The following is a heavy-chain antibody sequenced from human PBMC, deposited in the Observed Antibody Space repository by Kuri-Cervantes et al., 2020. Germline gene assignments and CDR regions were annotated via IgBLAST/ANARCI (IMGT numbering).Heavy chain of an antibody. D-gene: IGHD3-10*01. V-gene: IGHV5-51*01. CDR2: IYPGDSDT. Sequence: GESLKISCKGSGYSFTSYWIGWVRQMPGKGLEWMGIIYPGDSDTRYSPSFQGQVTISVDKSIGTAYLQWSSLKASDTATYYCARHLHKARGPRGFFYSYMDVWGKGTTVTVSS. J-gene: IGHJ6*03. CDR3: ARHLHKARGPRGFFYSYMDV. CDR1: GYSFTSYW.